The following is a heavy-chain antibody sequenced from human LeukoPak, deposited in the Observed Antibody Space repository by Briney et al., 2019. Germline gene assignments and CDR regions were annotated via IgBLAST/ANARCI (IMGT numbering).Heavy chain of an antibody. CDR2: ISSNGGST. D-gene: IGHD1-14*01. CDR3: ARGAGHYAFDI. Sequence: PGGSLRLSCAASGFTFSSYAMHWVRQAPGKGLEYVSAISSNGGSTYYANSVKGRFTISRDNSKNTLYLQMGSLRAEDTAVYYCARGAGHYAFDIWGHGTLVTVSS. V-gene: IGHV3-64*01. J-gene: IGHJ3*02. CDR1: GFTFSSYA.